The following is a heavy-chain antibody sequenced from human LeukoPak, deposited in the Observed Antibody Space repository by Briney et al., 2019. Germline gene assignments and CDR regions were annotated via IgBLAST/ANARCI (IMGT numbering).Heavy chain of an antibody. CDR2: IDYSGNT. Sequence: SETLSLTCTVSGGSISSSGYCWGWIRQPPGKGLEWIGSIDYSGNTNYNPSLKSRVTIAVDMSKNQFSLKLSSVTAADTAVYYCAIWNWGDAFDIWGQGTMVTVSS. CDR1: GGSISSSGYC. J-gene: IGHJ3*02. CDR3: AIWNWGDAFDI. D-gene: IGHD1-7*01. V-gene: IGHV4-39*07.